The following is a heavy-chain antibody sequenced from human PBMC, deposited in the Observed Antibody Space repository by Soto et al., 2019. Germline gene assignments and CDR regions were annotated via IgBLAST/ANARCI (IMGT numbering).Heavy chain of an antibody. CDR3: ERDYHNGEAYDI. CDR1: GGSISSYY. D-gene: IGHD2-2*01. V-gene: IGHV4-59*01. CDR2: IYYSGST. J-gene: IGHJ3*02. Sequence: SETLSLTCTVSGGSISSYYWSWIRQPPGKGLEWIGYIYYSGSTNSNPSLKSRVTISVDTSKNQFSLKLSSVTAADTAVFYCERDYHNGEAYDIWGQGTMVTVS.